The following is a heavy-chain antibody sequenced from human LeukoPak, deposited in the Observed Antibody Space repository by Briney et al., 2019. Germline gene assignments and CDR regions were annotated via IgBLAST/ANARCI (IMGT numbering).Heavy chain of an antibody. Sequence: SETLSLTCAVYGGFFSGYYWSWIRQPPGKGLEWIGEINHSGSTNYNPSLKSRVTISVDTSKNQFSLKLSSVTAADTAVYYCARGLDDILTGSYYYYYGMDVWGQGTTVTVSS. J-gene: IGHJ6*02. CDR3: ARGLDDILTGSYYYYYGMDV. V-gene: IGHV4-34*01. CDR2: INHSGST. D-gene: IGHD3-9*01. CDR1: GGFFSGYY.